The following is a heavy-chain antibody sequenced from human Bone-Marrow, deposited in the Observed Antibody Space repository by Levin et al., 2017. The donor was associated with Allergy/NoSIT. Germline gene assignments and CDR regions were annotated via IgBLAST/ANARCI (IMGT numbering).Heavy chain of an antibody. CDR2: IYYTGTT. CDR3: ARTKPERPHLNGYFDR. V-gene: IGHV4-31*03. Sequence: SQTLSLPCTVSGGSVSSGSHYWSWIRQHPGKGLEWVGYIYYTGTTYYNPSLKSRVTISVDTSKNQFSLKLNSVTAADTAVYYCARTKPERPHLNGYFDRWGRGTLVTVSS. D-gene: IGHD6-25*01. CDR1: GGSVSSGSHY. J-gene: IGHJ2*01.